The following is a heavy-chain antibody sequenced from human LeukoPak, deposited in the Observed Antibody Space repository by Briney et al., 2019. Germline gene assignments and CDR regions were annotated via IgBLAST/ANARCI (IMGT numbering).Heavy chain of an antibody. CDR3: ARTSGVGALRLNFDY. J-gene: IGHJ4*02. CDR2: IYYSGST. V-gene: IGHV4-59*01. D-gene: IGHD1-26*01. Sequence: SETLSLTCTVSGGSISNYYWSWIRQPPGKGLEWIGYIYYSGSTNYNPSLKSRVTISVDTSKNQFSLKLSSVTAADTAVYYCARTSGVGALRLNFDYWGQGTLVTVSS. CDR1: GGSISNYY.